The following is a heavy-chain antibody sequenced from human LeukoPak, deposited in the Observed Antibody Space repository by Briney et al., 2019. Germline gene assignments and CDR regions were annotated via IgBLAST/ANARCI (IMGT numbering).Heavy chain of an antibody. J-gene: IGHJ6*03. D-gene: IGHD1-26*01. CDR3: ANGLAASGNFLLRDYYYFIDV. CDR1: GFTLNNYA. CDR2: INRIGAAT. V-gene: IGHV3-23*01. Sequence: GGSLRLSCVPSGFTLNNYALHWVRQAPGKGLEWVSTINRIGAATYYADSFKGRFLISRDDSKSTVYLRMNKLRVEDSGLYYCANGLAASGNFLLRDYYYFIDVWGKGTTVIVS.